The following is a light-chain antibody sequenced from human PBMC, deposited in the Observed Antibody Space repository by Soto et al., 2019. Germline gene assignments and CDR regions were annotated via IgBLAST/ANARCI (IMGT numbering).Light chain of an antibody. Sequence: QSALTQPASVSGSPGQSITISCAGTGGDIGAYNYVSWYQQHPDKAPKLMIYEVIRRPSGISNRFSGSKSGNTASLTISTLQAEDEADYYCSSYTTSSTVVFGGGTKLTVL. J-gene: IGLJ3*02. CDR1: GGDIGAYNY. V-gene: IGLV2-14*01. CDR2: EVI. CDR3: SSYTTSSTVV.